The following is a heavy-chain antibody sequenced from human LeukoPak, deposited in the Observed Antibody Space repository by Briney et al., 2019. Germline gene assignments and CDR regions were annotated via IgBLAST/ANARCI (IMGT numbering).Heavy chain of an antibody. CDR1: GGSTSGRY. D-gene: IGHD3-22*01. V-gene: IGHV4-59*11. J-gene: IGHJ4*02. Sequence: SETLSLTCTVSGGSTSGRYWTWIRQPPGKGLEWIGYIHYDGRTNYNPSFKSRVIISLDTSNNQFSLNLKSVTAADTAAYYCARLVNFGYSDYWGQGTLVTVSS. CDR3: ARLVNFGYSDY. CDR2: IHYDGRT.